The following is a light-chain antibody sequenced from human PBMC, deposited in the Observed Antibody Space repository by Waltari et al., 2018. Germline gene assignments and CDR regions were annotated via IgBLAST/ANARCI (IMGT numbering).Light chain of an antibody. J-gene: IGLJ2*01. CDR2: DVS. CDR3: CSYAGNYIHVL. V-gene: IGLV2-23*02. CDR1: SSAVGGYNS. Sequence: QSALTQPASVSGSPGQPITISCTGTSSAVGGYNSASWYQHHPGKAPKVIIYDVSQRPSGVSNRFSGSKSGNTASLTISGLQPEDEADYFCCSYAGNYIHVLFGGGTKLTVL.